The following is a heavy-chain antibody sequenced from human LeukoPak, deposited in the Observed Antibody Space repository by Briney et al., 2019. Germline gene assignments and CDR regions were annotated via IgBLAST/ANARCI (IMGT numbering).Heavy chain of an antibody. J-gene: IGHJ4*02. Sequence: PGGSLILSCAASRFTFSDYFMTWIRQAPGKGLEWVSYISYSGSTIYYADSVKGRFTISRDNAKDSLYLQMNSLRLEDTAVYYCARGLKVDYYDSSGPDYWGQGTLVTVSS. V-gene: IGHV3-11*04. CDR1: RFTFSDYF. D-gene: IGHD3-22*01. CDR2: ISYSGSTI. CDR3: ARGLKVDYYDSSGPDY.